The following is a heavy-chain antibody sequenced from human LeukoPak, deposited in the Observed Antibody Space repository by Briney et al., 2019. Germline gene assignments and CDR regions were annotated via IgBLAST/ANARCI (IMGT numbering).Heavy chain of an antibody. D-gene: IGHD2-2*01. V-gene: IGHV3-23*01. CDR3: AKVLFRRLGYCSSTSCYLEWFDP. Sequence: GGSLRLSCAASGFTFSSYAMSWVRQAPGKGLEWVSAISGSGGSTYYADSVKGRFTIPRDNSKNTLYLQMNSLRAEDTAVYYCAKVLFRRLGYCSSTSCYLEWFDPWGQGTLVTVSS. CDR2: ISGSGGST. CDR1: GFTFSSYA. J-gene: IGHJ5*02.